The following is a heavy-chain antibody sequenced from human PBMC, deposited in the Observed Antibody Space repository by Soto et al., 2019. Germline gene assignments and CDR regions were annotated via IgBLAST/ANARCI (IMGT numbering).Heavy chain of an antibody. Sequence: ASVKVSCKASGYTLTGYYMHWVRQAPGQGLEWKGWINPNSGGTNYAQKFQGWVTMTRDTSISTAYMELSRLRSDDTAVYYCAAFTRYCSSTSCPSDAFDIWGQGTMVTVSS. CDR2: INPNSGGT. D-gene: IGHD2-2*01. CDR1: GYTLTGYY. CDR3: AAFTRYCSSTSCPSDAFDI. J-gene: IGHJ3*02. V-gene: IGHV1-2*04.